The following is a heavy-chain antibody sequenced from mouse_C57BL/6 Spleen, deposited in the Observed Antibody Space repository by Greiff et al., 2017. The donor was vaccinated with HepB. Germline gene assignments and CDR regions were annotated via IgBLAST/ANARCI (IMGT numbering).Heavy chain of an antibody. V-gene: IGHV5-17*01. CDR3: AKPAGTRYFDY. J-gene: IGHJ2*01. CDR2: ISSGSSTI. CDR1: GFTFSDYG. D-gene: IGHD4-1*01. Sequence: EVKLMESGGGLVKPGGSLKLSCAASGFTFSDYGMHWVRQAPEKGLEWVAYISSGSSTIYYADTVKGRFTISRDNAKNTLFLQMTRLRSEDTAMYYCAKPAGTRYFDYWGQGTTLTVSS.